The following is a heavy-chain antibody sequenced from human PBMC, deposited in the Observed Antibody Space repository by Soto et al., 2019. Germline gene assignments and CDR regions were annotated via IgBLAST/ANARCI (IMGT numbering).Heavy chain of an antibody. D-gene: IGHD1-26*01. V-gene: IGHV5-51*01. CDR2: TFPGDSDT. CDR3: GSLPVGAYFEYFQH. J-gene: IGHJ1*01. Sequence: PGESLKISCKASGYSFTSQWIGWVRQRPGKGLEWVGITFPGDSDTRISPSFQGQVTMSADKSISTAYLQWTSLKASDTAMYYCGSLPVGAYFEYFQHWGQGTVVTV. CDR1: GYSFTSQW.